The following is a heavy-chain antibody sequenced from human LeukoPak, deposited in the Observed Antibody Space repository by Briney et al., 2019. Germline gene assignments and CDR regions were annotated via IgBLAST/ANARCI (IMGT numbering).Heavy chain of an antibody. CDR1: GFTVSSSY. CDR3: ARGSWTKEYAFDI. Sequence: GGSLRLSCAASGFTVSSSYMSWVRQAPGKGLEWVSYISSSGSTIYHADSVKGRFTISRDNAKNSLYLQMNSLRAGDTAVYYCARGSWTKEYAFDIWGQGTMVTVSS. V-gene: IGHV3-11*04. J-gene: IGHJ3*02. D-gene: IGHD3/OR15-3a*01. CDR2: ISSSGSTI.